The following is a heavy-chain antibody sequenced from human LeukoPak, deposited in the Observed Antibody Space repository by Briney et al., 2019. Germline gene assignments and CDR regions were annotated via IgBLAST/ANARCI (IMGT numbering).Heavy chain of an antibody. J-gene: IGHJ4*02. V-gene: IGHV1-46*01. CDR3: ARDTGLAARFVS. CDR1: GYSFASYS. CDR2: INPSGGST. Sequence: ASVKVSCKASGYSFASYSLHWVRQAPGQGLEWMGVINPSGGSTTYAQKFQGRVSLTRDMSTSTGQMELSSLTSEDTAVYFCARDTGLAARFVSWGQGTLVTGSS. D-gene: IGHD6-6*01.